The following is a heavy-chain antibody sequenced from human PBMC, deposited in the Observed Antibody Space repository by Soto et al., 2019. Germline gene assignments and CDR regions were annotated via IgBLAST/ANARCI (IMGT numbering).Heavy chain of an antibody. Sequence: GGSLRLSCAASGFTFSSYAMSWVRQAPGKGLEWVSVISGSGGTTDYADSVKGRFTVSRDNSKNTLYLQLNSLRAEDTAVYYCATMDSGRWYFFDFWGQGTQVTVYS. CDR1: GFTFSSYA. CDR3: ATMDSGRWYFFDF. CDR2: ISGSGGTT. D-gene: IGHD6-13*01. J-gene: IGHJ4*02. V-gene: IGHV3-23*01.